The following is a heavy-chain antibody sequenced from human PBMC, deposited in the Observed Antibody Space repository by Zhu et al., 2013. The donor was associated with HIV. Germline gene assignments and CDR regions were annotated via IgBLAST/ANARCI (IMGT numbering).Heavy chain of an antibody. J-gene: IGHJ6*02. CDR1: GYTFTSYD. Sequence: QVQLVQSGAEVKKPGASVKVSCKASGYTFTSYDINWVRQATGQGLEWMGWMNPNSGNTGYAQKFQGRVTMTRNTSISTAYMELSSLRSEDTAVYYCARVTPNCSGGSCYHMPHYYYYYGMDVWGQGTTVTVSS. D-gene: IGHD2-15*01. CDR2: MNPNSGNT. V-gene: IGHV1-8*01. CDR3: ARVTPNCSGGSCYHMPHYYYYYGMDV.